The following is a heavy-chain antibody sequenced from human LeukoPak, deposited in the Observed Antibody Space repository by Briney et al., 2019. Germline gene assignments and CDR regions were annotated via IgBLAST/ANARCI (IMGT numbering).Heavy chain of an antibody. CDR2: TYYRSRWYN. D-gene: IGHD6-19*01. V-gene: IGHV6-1*01. Sequence: SQTLTLTSAISGDSVSSKSATWNWLRRSPSRGLEWLGKTYYRSRWYNDSALSVKSRITINPDTSKNQFSLHLNSVTPEDTAVYYCARDPRISSGWQFDYWGQGTLVTVSS. CDR1: GDSVSSKSAT. J-gene: IGHJ4*02. CDR3: ARDPRISSGWQFDY.